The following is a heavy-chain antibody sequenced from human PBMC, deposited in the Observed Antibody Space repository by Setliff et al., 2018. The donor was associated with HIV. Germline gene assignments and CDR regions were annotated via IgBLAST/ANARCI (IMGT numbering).Heavy chain of an antibody. J-gene: IGHJ4*01. CDR3: ARKQGDSSGGYAGDF. CDR2: INTSGGSA. D-gene: IGHD6-19*01. CDR1: GYTFTTYP. V-gene: IGHV1-46*01. Sequence: ASVKVSCKASGYTFTTYPMHWVRQAPGQGLEWMGMINTSGGSAGYAEKFRGRVTMTRDTSTNTVYMDLRNLRSEDTAVYYCARKQGDSSGGYAGDFWGHGTLVTVSS.